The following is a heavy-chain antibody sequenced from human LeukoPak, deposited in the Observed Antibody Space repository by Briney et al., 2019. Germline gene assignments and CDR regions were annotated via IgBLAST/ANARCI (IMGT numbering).Heavy chain of an antibody. J-gene: IGHJ4*02. V-gene: IGHV3-23*01. Sequence: GGSLRLSCAASGFTFSSYAMSWVRQAPGKGLEWVSAISGSGGSTYYADSVKGRFTISRDNSKNTLYLQMNSLRAEDTAVYYCAKDLSVTMVRGVMFPPDYRGQGTLVTVSS. CDR1: GFTFSSYA. CDR2: ISGSGGST. D-gene: IGHD3-10*01. CDR3: AKDLSVTMVRGVMFPPDY.